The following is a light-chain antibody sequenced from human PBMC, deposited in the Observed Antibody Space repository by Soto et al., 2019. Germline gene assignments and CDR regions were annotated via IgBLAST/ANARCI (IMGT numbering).Light chain of an antibody. J-gene: IGKJ1*01. V-gene: IGKV1-27*01. Sequence: DIQMTQSPSSLSASVGDRVTITCRASQGISNNLAWYQQKPGKGPKLLIYAASTLQSEVPSRFSGSGSGTNFPLTISSLQPEDVATYYCQKYNSAPWTFGQGTKVEIK. CDR2: AAS. CDR3: QKYNSAPWT. CDR1: QGISNN.